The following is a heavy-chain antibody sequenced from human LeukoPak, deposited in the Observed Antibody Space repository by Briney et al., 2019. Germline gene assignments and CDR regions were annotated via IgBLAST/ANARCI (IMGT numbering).Heavy chain of an antibody. CDR2: IYYSGST. V-gene: IGHV4-39*01. CDR3: ESKRRVVIPDY. Sequence: PWETLSLTCTVSGGSISSSSYYWGWIRQPPGKGLEWIGSIYYSGSTYYNPSHKSRVTISVDTSKNQFSLKLSSVTAADTAVYYCESKRRVVIPDYCRQGSLVTVSS. D-gene: IGHD3-16*02. J-gene: IGHJ4*02. CDR1: GGSISSSSYY.